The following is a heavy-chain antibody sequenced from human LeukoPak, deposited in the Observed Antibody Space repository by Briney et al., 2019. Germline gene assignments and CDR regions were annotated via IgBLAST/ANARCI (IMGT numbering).Heavy chain of an antibody. CDR3: ASQSRNYYQSGEFRSWIDY. CDR1: GGSISGTNW. J-gene: IGHJ4*02. V-gene: IGHV4-4*02. CDR2: ISLAGQT. Sequence: SGTLSLTCGVSGGSISGTNWWSWVRQPPGQGLEWIGEISLAGQTNYNPSLNGRVTMSLDKSSNQLSLHLTSVTAADTAVYYCASQSRNYYQSGEFRSWIDYWGQGTLVTASS. D-gene: IGHD3-22*01.